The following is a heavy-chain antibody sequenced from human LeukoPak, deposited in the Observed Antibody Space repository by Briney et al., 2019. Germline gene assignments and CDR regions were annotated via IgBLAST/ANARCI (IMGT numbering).Heavy chain of an antibody. CDR2: INPDSGGT. Sequence: ASVKVSCKASGYTFTGYYMHWVRQAPGQGLEWMAWINPDSGGTNFAQKFQGRVTMTRDTSISTAYMELSRLRSDDTAVYYCARVSLGSGWSHYYYYMDAWGKGTTVTVSS. CDR1: GYTFTGYY. J-gene: IGHJ6*03. D-gene: IGHD6-19*01. CDR3: ARVSLGSGWSHYYYYMDA. V-gene: IGHV1-2*02.